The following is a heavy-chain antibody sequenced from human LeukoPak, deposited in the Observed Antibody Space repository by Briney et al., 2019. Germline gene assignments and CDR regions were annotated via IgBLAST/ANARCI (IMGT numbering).Heavy chain of an antibody. D-gene: IGHD2-15*01. V-gene: IGHV1-2*02. J-gene: IGHJ6*02. CDR1: GYTSTGYY. CDR2: INPNSGGT. Sequence: GASVKDSCKASGYTSTGYYTHSVPHAPRQGLEWRGWINPNSGGTNYAQKFQGRVTMTRDTSISTAYMELSRLRSDDTAVYYCARDGVVVAPFYYYYGMDVWGQGTTVTVSS. CDR3: ARDGVVVAPFYYYYGMDV.